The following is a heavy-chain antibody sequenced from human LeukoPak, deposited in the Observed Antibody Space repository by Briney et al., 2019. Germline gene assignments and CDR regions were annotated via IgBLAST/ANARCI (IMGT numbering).Heavy chain of an antibody. CDR3: ARLVFYYDSSGQGFDY. Sequence: GASVKVSCKASGYTFTSYAMHWVRQAPGQRLEWMGWINAGNGNTKYSQKFQGRVTITRDTSASTAYMELSSLRSEDTAVYYCARLVFYYDSSGQGFDYWGQGTLVTVSS. CDR2: INAGNGNT. J-gene: IGHJ4*02. V-gene: IGHV1-3*01. CDR1: GYTFTSYA. D-gene: IGHD3-22*01.